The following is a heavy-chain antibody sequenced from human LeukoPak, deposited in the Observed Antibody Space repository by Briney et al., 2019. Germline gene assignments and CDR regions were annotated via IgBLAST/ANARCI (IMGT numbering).Heavy chain of an antibody. CDR1: GGSISSYY. CDR3: ARDSWPEVVRFDY. J-gene: IGHJ4*02. CDR2: IHHSGSA. D-gene: IGHD1-14*01. Sequence: SETLSLTCTVSGGSISSYYWGWIRQPPGKGLEWIGSIHHSGSAYYNPSLKSRVTISVDTSKNQFSLRLSSVTAADTAVYYCARDSWPEVVRFDYWGQGTLVTVSS. V-gene: IGHV4-38-2*02.